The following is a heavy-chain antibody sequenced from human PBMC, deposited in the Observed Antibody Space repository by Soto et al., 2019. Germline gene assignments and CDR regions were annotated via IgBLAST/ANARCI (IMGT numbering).Heavy chain of an antibody. CDR1: GYPVTAYY. D-gene: IGHD3-3*01. CDR3: ARGGGVGVAGSAAFDM. V-gene: IGHV1-2*02. Sequence: QLHLVHSGAVVKKPGASVTVSCSASGYPVTAYYMHWVRQAPGRGLEWMGGINPATGAAKYTQTFPGRVTITRDTSTSTVFLELRGLTSEDSAVFYCARGGGVGVAGSAAFDMWGQGTLVTVSS. CDR2: INPATGAA. J-gene: IGHJ3*02.